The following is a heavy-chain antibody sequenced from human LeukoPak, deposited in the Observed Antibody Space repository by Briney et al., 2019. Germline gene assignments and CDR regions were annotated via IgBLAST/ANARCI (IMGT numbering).Heavy chain of an antibody. D-gene: IGHD2-21*02. J-gene: IGHJ6*03. CDR2: INWNGGST. V-gene: IGHV3-20*04. Sequence: GGSLRLSCAASGFTFDDYGMSWVRQAPGKGLEWVSGINWNGGSTGYADSVKGRFTISRDNAKNSLYLQMNSLRAEDTALYYCARVGRIVVVTGGYYYYMDVWGKGTTVTVSS. CDR3: ARVGRIVVVTGGYYYYMDV. CDR1: GFTFDDYG.